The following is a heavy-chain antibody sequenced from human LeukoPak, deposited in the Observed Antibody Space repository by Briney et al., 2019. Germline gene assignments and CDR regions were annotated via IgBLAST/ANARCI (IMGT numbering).Heavy chain of an antibody. CDR1: GGSISSYY. D-gene: IGHD4/OR15-4a*01. Sequence: SETLSLTCTVSGGSISSYYWSWIRQPPGKGLEWIGYIYYSGSTNYNPSLKSRVTRSVDTSKNQFSLKLSSVTAADTAVYYCARTDLTGFDYWGQGTLVTVSS. CDR3: ARTDLTGFDY. V-gene: IGHV4-59*01. CDR2: IYYSGST. J-gene: IGHJ4*02.